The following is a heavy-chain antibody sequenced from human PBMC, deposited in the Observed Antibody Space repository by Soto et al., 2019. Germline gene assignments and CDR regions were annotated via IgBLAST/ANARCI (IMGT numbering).Heavy chain of an antibody. CDR3: ARGNSGYSYDYVDY. J-gene: IGHJ4*02. D-gene: IGHD5-18*01. V-gene: IGHV1-69*13. CDR1: GGTFSSYA. Sequence: SVKVSCKASGGTFSSYAISWVRQAPGQGLEWMGGIIPIFGTANYAQKFQGRVTITADESTSTAYMELSSLRSEDTAVYYCARGNSGYSYDYVDYWGQGTLVTVSS. CDR2: IIPIFGTA.